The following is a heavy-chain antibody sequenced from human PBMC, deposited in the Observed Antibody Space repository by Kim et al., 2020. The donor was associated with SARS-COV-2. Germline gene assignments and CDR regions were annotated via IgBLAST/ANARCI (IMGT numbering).Heavy chain of an antibody. Sequence: GRFTISRENAKNSLYLQMNSLRAGDTAVYYCARGTGSYYDSSGPRYAFDIWGQGTMVTVSS. V-gene: IGHV3-13*01. J-gene: IGHJ3*02. CDR3: ARGTGSYYDSSGPRYAFDI. D-gene: IGHD3-22*01.